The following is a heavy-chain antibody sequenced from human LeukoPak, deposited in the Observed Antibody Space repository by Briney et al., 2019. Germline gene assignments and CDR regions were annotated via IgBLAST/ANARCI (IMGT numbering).Heavy chain of an antibody. V-gene: IGHV4-59*05. CDR3: ARHYGP. CDR1: DGSINSYY. J-gene: IGHJ5*02. Sequence: SEALSLTCSVSDGSINSYYWNWIRRPPGKGLEWIGSIYSSGSTYYNPSLKSRVTISVDTSKNQFSLKLSSVTAADTAVYYCARHYGPWGQGTLVTVSS. CDR2: IYSSGST. D-gene: IGHD3-16*01.